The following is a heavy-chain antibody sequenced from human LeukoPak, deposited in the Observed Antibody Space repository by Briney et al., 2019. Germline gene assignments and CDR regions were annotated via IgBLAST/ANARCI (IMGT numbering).Heavy chain of an antibody. CDR1: GYTFTGYY. Sequence: ASVKVSCKASGYTFTGYYMHWVRQAPGQGLEWMGWINPNSGGTNYAQKFQGRVTMTRDTSISTAYMELSRLGSDDTAVYYCARQAAAGSNDAFDIWGQGTMVTVSS. D-gene: IGHD6-13*01. CDR3: ARQAAAGSNDAFDI. CDR2: INPNSGGT. V-gene: IGHV1-2*02. J-gene: IGHJ3*02.